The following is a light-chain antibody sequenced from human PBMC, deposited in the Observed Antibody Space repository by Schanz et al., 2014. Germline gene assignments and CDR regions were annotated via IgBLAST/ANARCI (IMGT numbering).Light chain of an antibody. Sequence: SVLTQPPSASGTPGQRVTISCSGGSSNIGSKTVNWYQQLPGMAPKLLIYSDNQRPSGVPDRFSGSKSGTSASLAISGLQTEDEADYYCQSYDISLSVLYVFGTGTKLTVL. CDR2: SDN. CDR3: QSYDISLSVLYV. J-gene: IGLJ1*01. CDR1: SSNIGSKT. V-gene: IGLV1-44*01.